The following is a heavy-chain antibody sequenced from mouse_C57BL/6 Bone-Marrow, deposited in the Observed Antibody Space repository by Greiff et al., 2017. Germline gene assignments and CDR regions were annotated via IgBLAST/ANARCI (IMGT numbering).Heavy chain of an antibody. Sequence: QVHVKQPGAELVKPGASVKLSCKASGYTFTSYWMHWVKQRPGQGLEWIGMIHPNSGSTNYNEKFKSKATLTVDKSSSTAYMQLSSLTSEDSAVYYCAIYYGNLAWFAYWGQGTLVAVSA. J-gene: IGHJ3*01. D-gene: IGHD2-1*01. V-gene: IGHV1-64*01. CDR2: IHPNSGST. CDR1: GYTFTSYW. CDR3: AIYYGNLAWFAY.